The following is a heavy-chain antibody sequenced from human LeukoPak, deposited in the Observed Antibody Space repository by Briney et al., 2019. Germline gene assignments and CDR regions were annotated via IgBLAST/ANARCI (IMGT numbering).Heavy chain of an antibody. CDR1: GFTFSSYG. CDR2: IWYDGSNK. D-gene: IGHD5-18*01. Sequence: GGSLRLSCAASGFTFSSYGMHWVRQAPGKGLEWVAVIWYDGSNKYYADSVKGRFTISRDNSKNTLYLQMNSLRAEDTAVYYCAKNVRDTGTFDYWGQGTLVTVSS. J-gene: IGHJ4*02. V-gene: IGHV3-33*06. CDR3: AKNVRDTGTFDY.